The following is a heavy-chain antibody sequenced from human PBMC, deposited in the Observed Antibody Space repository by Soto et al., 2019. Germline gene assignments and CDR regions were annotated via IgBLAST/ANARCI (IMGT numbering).Heavy chain of an antibody. CDR3: VXGXNXFVY. Sequence: EVQLVESGGGLVQPGGSLXLPCAASGFTFSTYWMTWVRQPPGKGLEWVASINQDGSERYYVDSVRGRFTXXXXXXXXXXXXXXXXXXXXDTAVXYCVXGXNXFVYWGQGXXVTV. J-gene: IGHJ4*02. CDR1: GFTFSTYW. V-gene: IGHV3-7*01. CDR2: INQDGSER. D-gene: IGHD2-8*02.